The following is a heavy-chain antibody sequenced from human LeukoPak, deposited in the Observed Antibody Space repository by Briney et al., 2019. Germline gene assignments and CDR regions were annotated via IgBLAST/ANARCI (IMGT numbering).Heavy chain of an antibody. CDR2: ISGSGGST. J-gene: IGHJ5*02. D-gene: IGHD6-13*01. CDR1: GFTFSSYA. V-gene: IGHV3-23*01. Sequence: GGSLRLSCAASGFTFSSYAMSWVRQAPGKGLEWVSAISGSGGSTYYADSVRGRFTISRDNSKNTLYLQMNSLRAEDTAVYYCAKDRIAAAGNNWFDPWGQGTLVTVSS. CDR3: AKDRIAAAGNNWFDP.